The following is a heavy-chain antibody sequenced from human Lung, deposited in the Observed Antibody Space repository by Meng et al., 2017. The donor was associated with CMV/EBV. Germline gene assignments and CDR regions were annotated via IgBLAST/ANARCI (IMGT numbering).Heavy chain of an antibody. Sequence: SXTLSLTCAIFGDSVSSNSAAWNWIRQSPSRGLEWLGRTYYRSKWYDDYAMAVKSRITINPDTSKNQFSLQMNSVTPEDTAVYYCARDYYDSGAYYYTEEYYHGLDVWGQGXTVTVSS. CDR3: ARDYYDSGAYYYTEEYYHGLDV. V-gene: IGHV6-1*01. CDR1: GDSVSSNSAA. D-gene: IGHD3-22*01. J-gene: IGHJ6*02. CDR2: TYYRSKWYD.